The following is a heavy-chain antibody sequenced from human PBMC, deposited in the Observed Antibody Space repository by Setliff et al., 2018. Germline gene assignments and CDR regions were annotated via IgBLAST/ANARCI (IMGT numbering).Heavy chain of an antibody. V-gene: IGHV1-2*02. D-gene: IGHD6-13*01. Sequence: GASVKVSCKASGYTFTGFYMHWMRQAPGQGLEWMGWIDPNSGGTNYSQNFQGRVTMTRDTSISTAYMELSRLRSDDTAVYYCARGTSSSSWPENFQHWGQGTLVTVSS. CDR2: IDPNSGGT. CDR3: ARGTSSSSWPENFQH. J-gene: IGHJ1*01. CDR1: GYTFTGFY.